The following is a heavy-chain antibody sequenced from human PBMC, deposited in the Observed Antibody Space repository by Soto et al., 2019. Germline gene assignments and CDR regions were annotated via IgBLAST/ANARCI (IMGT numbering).Heavy chain of an antibody. J-gene: IGHJ5*02. V-gene: IGHV6-1*01. CDR1: GDSVSSNSAA. CDR2: TYYRSKWYN. D-gene: IGHD6-19*01. Sequence: QVQLQQSGPGLVKPSQTLSLTCAISGDSVSSNSAAWNWIRQSPSRGLEWLGRTYYRSKWYNDYAVSVKSRITINPDTSKNQFSLQLNSVTPEDTAVYYCARDRPYSSGWRDNNWIDPWGQGTLVTVSS. CDR3: ARDRPYSSGWRDNNWIDP.